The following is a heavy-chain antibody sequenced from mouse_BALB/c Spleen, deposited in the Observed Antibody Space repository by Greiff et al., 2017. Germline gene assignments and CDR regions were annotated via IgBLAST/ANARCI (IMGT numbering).Heavy chain of an antibody. CDR3: ARSSYPYPLDY. J-gene: IGHJ2*01. D-gene: IGHD2-10*01. V-gene: IGHV5-17*02. CDR2: ISSGSSTI. Sequence: EVQGVESGGGLVQPGGSRKLSCAASGFTFSSFGMHWVRQAPEKGLEWVAYISSGSSTIYYADTVKGRFTISRDNPKNTLFLQMTSLRSEDTAMYYCARSSYPYPLDYWGQGTTLTVSS. CDR1: GFTFSSFG.